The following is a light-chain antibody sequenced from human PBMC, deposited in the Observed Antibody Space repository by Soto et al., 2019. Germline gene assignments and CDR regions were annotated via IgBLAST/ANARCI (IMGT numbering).Light chain of an antibody. CDR3: QHYGSPSWT. CDR2: GAS. J-gene: IGKJ1*01. Sequence: EIVLTQSPATLSLSPGERATLSCRTSQSVSNYLAWYQQRPGQAPRLLIFGASSRATGIPDKFSGSGSGTDFTLTISRLEPDDFAVYYCQHYGSPSWTFGQGTKVDIK. CDR1: QSVSNY. V-gene: IGKV3-20*01.